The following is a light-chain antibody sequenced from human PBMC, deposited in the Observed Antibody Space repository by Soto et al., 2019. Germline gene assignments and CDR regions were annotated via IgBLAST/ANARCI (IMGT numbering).Light chain of an antibody. CDR1: QDISNY. Sequence: DIQMTHSPSSLSASVGDRVTITCQASQDISNYLNWYQQKPGKAPKLLIYDASNLETGVPSRFSGSGSGIDFTFNISSPQPEDIATYYCQQYDNLPPFTFGTGTKVDI. V-gene: IGKV1-33*01. CDR2: DAS. CDR3: QQYDNLPPFT. J-gene: IGKJ3*01.